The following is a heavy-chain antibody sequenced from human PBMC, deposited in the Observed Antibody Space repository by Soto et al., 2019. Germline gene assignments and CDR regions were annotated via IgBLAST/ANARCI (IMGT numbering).Heavy chain of an antibody. CDR3: ARTPQSDLGSSSSFDY. J-gene: IGHJ4*02. CDR2: INPNSGGT. V-gene: IGHV1-2*02. D-gene: IGHD6-6*01. CDR1: GYTFTGYY. Sequence: ASVKVSCKASGYTFTGYYMHWVRQAPGQGLEWMGWINPNSGGTNYAQKFQGRVTMTRDTSISTAYMELSRLRSDDTAVYYCARTPQSDLGSSSSFDYWGQGTRVTAPQ.